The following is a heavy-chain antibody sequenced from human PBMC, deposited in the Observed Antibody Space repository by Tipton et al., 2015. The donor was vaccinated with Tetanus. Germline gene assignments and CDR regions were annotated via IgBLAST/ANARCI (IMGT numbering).Heavy chain of an antibody. CDR3: AREADCSGGSCFSGDFDN. J-gene: IGHJ4*02. Sequence: SLRLSCVGSGFNFSHHTMNWVRQAPGKGLEWVAVSWYDGTDKYYADSVKGRFTISRDNSKNTLYLQMNSLRAEDTAVYYCAREADCSGGSCFSGDFDNWGQGTQVTVSS. V-gene: IGHV3-33*08. D-gene: IGHD2-15*01. CDR2: SWYDGTDK. CDR1: GFNFSHHT.